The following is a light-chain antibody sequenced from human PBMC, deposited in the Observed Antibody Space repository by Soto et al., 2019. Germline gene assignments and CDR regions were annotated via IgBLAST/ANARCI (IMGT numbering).Light chain of an antibody. V-gene: IGKV1-12*01. Sequence: DIQMTQSPSSVSASVGDRVTITCRASQGISNWLAWYQQKAEKAPKLLIYATSTLQRGVPSRFRGSGSSTDFTLTISSLQPEDVATYYCQQANSFPYTFGQGTKLEIK. J-gene: IGKJ2*01. CDR3: QQANSFPYT. CDR1: QGISNW. CDR2: ATS.